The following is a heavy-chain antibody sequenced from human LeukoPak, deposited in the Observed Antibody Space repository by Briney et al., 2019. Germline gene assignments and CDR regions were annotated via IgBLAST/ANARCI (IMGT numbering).Heavy chain of an antibody. V-gene: IGHV3-23*01. CDR3: AKRVGYCSGCSCYPTHFDY. J-gene: IGHJ4*02. CDR2: ISGSGGST. CDR1: GFTFSSYP. Sequence: GGSLRLSCAASGFTFSSYPMSWVRQAPGKGLEWVSAISGSGGSTYYADSVKGRFTISRDNSKNTLYLQMNSLRAEDTAVYYCAKRVGYCSGCSCYPTHFDYWGQGTLVTVSS. D-gene: IGHD2-15*01.